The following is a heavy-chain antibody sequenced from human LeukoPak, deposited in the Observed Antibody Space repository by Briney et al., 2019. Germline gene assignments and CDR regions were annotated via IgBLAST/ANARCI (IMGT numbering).Heavy chain of an antibody. Sequence: GGSLRLSCAASGFTFSSYYMSWVRQAPGKGLEWVASIKEDGSEKSYVDSVKGRFTISRDNAKNSLYLQMNSLRAEDTAVYYCVSCGTTTCIIRFDHWGQGTLVTVSS. D-gene: IGHD2-2*01. CDR1: GFTFSSYY. V-gene: IGHV3-7*01. CDR3: VSCGTTTCIIRFDH. J-gene: IGHJ4*02. CDR2: IKEDGSEK.